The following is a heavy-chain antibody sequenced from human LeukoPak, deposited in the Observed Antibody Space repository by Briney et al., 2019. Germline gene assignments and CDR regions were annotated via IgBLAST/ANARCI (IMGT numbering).Heavy chain of an antibody. CDR1: GGSISSGDYY. Sequence: SQTLSLTCTVSGGSISSGDYYWSWIRQPPGKGLEWIGYIYYSGSTYYNPSLKSRVTILVDTSKNQFSLKLSSVTAADTAVYYCAREPPGPGGFNWFDPWGQGTLVTVSS. CDR2: IYYSGST. J-gene: IGHJ5*02. D-gene: IGHD2-15*01. V-gene: IGHV4-30-4*01. CDR3: AREPPGPGGFNWFDP.